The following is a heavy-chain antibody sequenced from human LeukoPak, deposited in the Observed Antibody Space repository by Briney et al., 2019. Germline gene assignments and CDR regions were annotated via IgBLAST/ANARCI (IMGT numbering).Heavy chain of an antibody. J-gene: IGHJ1*01. CDR1: GFTLGNYG. V-gene: IGHV3-30*18. CDR2: VSYDGGTK. CDR3: AKEPTSFRGSRYFLH. D-gene: IGHD6-13*01. Sequence: GRSQTLACAASGFTLGNYGMRWVRQAPGKGLEWVAVVSYDGGTKVYADSVKGRFTISRDNSKNTQDLQMSSPSAEDTAVYYCAKEPTSFRGSRYFLHWGRETLVTVSS.